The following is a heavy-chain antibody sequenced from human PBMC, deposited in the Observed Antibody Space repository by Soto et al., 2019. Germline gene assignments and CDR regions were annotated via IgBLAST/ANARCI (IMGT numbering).Heavy chain of an antibody. CDR1: GFTFSNAW. Sequence: GGSLRLSCAASGFTFSNAWMNWVRQAPGKGLEWVGRIKSKTDGGTTDYAAPVKGRFTISRDDSKNTLYLQMNSLKTEDTAVYYCTTDGYSSSLYYYYGMDVWGQGTTVTVSS. D-gene: IGHD6-13*01. J-gene: IGHJ6*02. V-gene: IGHV3-15*07. CDR3: TTDGYSSSLYYYYGMDV. CDR2: IKSKTDGGTT.